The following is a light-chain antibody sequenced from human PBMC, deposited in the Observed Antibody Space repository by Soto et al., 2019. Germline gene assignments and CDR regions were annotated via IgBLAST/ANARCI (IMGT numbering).Light chain of an antibody. CDR1: QSVSSSY. CDR2: GAS. CDR3: QQYGSSSWT. Sequence: EIVLTQSPGTLSLSPGARAPLSCRASQSVSSSYLAWYQQKPGQAPRLLIYGASSRATGIPDRFSGSGSGTDFTLTISRLEPEDFAVYHCQQYGSSSWTFGQGTKVDIK. V-gene: IGKV3-20*01. J-gene: IGKJ1*01.